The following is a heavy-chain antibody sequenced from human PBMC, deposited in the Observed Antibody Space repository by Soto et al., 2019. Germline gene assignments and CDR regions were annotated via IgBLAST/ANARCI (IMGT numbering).Heavy chain of an antibody. CDR3: ARVLGTTLDY. CDR2: IYHSGST. Sequence: QLQLQESGSGLVKPSQTLSLTCAVSGGSINSGANSWGWIRQPPGRGLEWIGYIYHSGSTHYNPSLHSRVTLSVDRSKNQVSLKLTSVTAADTAVSSCARVLGTTLDYWGQGTLVTVSS. J-gene: IGHJ4*02. CDR1: GGSINSGANS. V-gene: IGHV4-30-2*01. D-gene: IGHD1-7*01.